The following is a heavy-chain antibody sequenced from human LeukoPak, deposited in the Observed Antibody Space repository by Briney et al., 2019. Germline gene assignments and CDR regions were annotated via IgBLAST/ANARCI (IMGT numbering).Heavy chain of an antibody. Sequence: GASVKVSCKASGYTFTSYGISWVRQAPGQGLEWMGWISAYNGNTNYAQKLQGRVTVTTDTSTSTAHMELRSLRSDDTAVYYCARDLARLRRIAVAGTFDYWGQGTLVTVSS. CDR2: ISAYNGNT. D-gene: IGHD6-19*01. CDR3: ARDLARLRRIAVAGTFDY. V-gene: IGHV1-18*01. CDR1: GYTFTSYG. J-gene: IGHJ4*02.